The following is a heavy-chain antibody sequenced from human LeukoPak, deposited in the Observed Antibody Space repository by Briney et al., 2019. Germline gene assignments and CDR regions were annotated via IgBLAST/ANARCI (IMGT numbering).Heavy chain of an antibody. D-gene: IGHD3-22*01. CDR2: INPNSGGT. V-gene: IGHV1-2*02. CDR1: GYTFTGYY. CDR3: ARSEGYYYDSSGYYRGEAFDI. J-gene: IGHJ3*02. Sequence: ASVKVSCKASGYTFTGYYMHWVRQAPGQGLEWMGWINPNSGGTNYAQKFQGRVTMTRDTSISTAYMELSSLRSEDTAMYYCARSEGYYYDSSGYYRGEAFDIWGQGTMVTVSS.